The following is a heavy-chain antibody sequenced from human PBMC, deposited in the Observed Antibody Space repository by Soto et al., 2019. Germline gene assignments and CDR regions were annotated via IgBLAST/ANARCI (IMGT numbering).Heavy chain of an antibody. V-gene: IGHV3-53*01. CDR3: ARPHSAAFAWAVES. CDR2: VSDVERA. CDR1: AFSVSSNY. D-gene: IGHD1-26*01. J-gene: IGHJ4*02. Sequence: EVRLVESGGGLIQPGGSLRLSCEVSAFSVSSNYMSWVRQAPGKGLEWVSVVSDVERANFADSVKGRFTVSRDISKNTVFLQMNSLRAEDTAVYYCARPHSAAFAWAVESWGQGTLVIVSS.